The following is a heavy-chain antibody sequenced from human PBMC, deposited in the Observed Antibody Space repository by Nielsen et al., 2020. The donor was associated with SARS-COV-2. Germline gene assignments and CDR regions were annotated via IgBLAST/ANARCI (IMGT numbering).Heavy chain of an antibody. V-gene: IGHV3-30-3*01. Sequence: GESLKISWAASGFTFSSYAMDRVRQAPGKELEWAAVISYDGSNKYYADSVKGRFTISRDNSKNTPYLQINSLSAKDTAVYYCARAPAGYSSGWTPDYCGHGTLVTVSS. CDR2: ISYDGSNK. J-gene: IGHJ4*01. CDR1: GFTFSSYA. D-gene: IGHD6-19*01. CDR3: ARAPAGYSSGWTPDY.